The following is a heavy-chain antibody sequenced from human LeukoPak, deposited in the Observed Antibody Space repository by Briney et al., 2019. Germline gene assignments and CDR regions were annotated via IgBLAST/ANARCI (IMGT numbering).Heavy chain of an antibody. Sequence: GASVKVSCKASGYTFTSYGISWVRQAPGQGLEWMGWISAYNGNTNYAQKLQGRVTMTTDTSTSTAYMELRSLRSDGTAVYYCARLVGATKVSETIGYYYYYGMDVWGQGTTVTVSS. J-gene: IGHJ6*02. CDR1: GYTFTSYG. D-gene: IGHD1-26*01. CDR2: ISAYNGNT. CDR3: ARLVGATKVSETIGYYYYYGMDV. V-gene: IGHV1-18*01.